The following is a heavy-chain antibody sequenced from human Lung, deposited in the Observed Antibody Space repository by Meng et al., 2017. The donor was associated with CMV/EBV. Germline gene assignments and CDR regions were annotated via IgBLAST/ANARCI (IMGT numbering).Heavy chain of an antibody. J-gene: IGHJ4*02. D-gene: IGHD1-1*01. Sequence: QGRSRQPRAGVTTPGATVKVACKASGYTFNDYYVHWWRQAPGQGLQGVGWINANTGDTNYAQKFQGRVTVTRDTSINTVYLELTTLRSDDTAIYYCATWNYNWINYWGQGTLVTVSS. CDR2: INANTGDT. V-gene: IGHV1-2*02. CDR3: ATWNYNWINY. CDR1: GYTFNDYY.